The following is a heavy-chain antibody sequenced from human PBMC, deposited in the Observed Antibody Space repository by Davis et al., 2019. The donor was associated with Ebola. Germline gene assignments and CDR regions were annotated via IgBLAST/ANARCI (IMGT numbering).Heavy chain of an antibody. D-gene: IGHD7-27*01. CDR3: VRDGWGSLFDY. CDR1: GFTFSNYW. J-gene: IGHJ4*02. V-gene: IGHV3-7*03. Sequence: PGGSLRLSCAASGFTFSNYWMAWGRQAPGKGLEWVAPIKEDGSVKDYVDSVKGRLTISRDNAKKSVYLQMNSLRVEDTAVYYCVRDGWGSLFDYWGQGTLVTVSS. CDR2: IKEDGSVK.